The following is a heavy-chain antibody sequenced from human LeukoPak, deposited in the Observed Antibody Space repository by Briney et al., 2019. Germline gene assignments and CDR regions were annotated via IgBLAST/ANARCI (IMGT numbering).Heavy chain of an antibody. CDR1: GFTFDDYA. CDR2: ISWNSGSI. D-gene: IGHD3-22*01. J-gene: IGHJ4*02. V-gene: IGHV3-9*01. Sequence: GGSLRLSCAASGFTFDDYAMHWVRQAPGKGLEWVSGISWNSGSIGYADSVKGRFTISRDNAKNSLYLQMNSLRAEDTALYYCAKDTKHYYDSSGYFDYWGEGTLVTVSS. CDR3: AKDTKHYYDSSGYFDY.